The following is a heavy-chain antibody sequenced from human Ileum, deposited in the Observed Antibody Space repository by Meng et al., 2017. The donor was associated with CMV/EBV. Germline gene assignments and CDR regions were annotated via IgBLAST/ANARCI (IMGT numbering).Heavy chain of an antibody. Sequence: TFSNAWKSWDRQEPGKGLGLVCRNKSKTDAGTTKDAAPVKGRFTIARDDSKNTLYLQMNSLKTEDTAVYYCTTEYYDIWSGYYGGYDYWGQGTLVTVSS. CDR2: NKSKTDAGTT. D-gene: IGHD3-3*01. CDR1: TFSNAW. J-gene: IGHJ4*02. CDR3: TTEYYDIWSGYYGGYDY. V-gene: IGHV3-15*01.